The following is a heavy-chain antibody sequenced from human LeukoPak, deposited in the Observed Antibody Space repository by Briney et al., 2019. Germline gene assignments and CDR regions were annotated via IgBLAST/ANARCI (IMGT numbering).Heavy chain of an antibody. J-gene: IGHJ4*02. Sequence: GGSLRLSCAASGFTSSSYWMHWVRQAPGKGLVWVSRINSDGSSTSYADSVKGRFTISRDNAKNTLYLQMNSLRAEDTAVYYCARGGTVTPKDADYWGQGTLVTVSS. V-gene: IGHV3-74*01. D-gene: IGHD4-23*01. CDR2: INSDGSST. CDR1: GFTSSSYW. CDR3: ARGGTVTPKDADY.